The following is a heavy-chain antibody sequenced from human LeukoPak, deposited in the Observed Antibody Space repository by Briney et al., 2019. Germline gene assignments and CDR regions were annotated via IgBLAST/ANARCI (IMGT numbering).Heavy chain of an antibody. V-gene: IGHV3-30*18. Sequence: GGSLRLSCAASGFTFSSYGMHWVRQAPGKGLEWVAVISYDGSNKYYADSVKGRFTISRDNSKNTLYLQMNSLRAEDTAVYYCAKDRQRSIYYDSSGYFDYWGQGTLVTVSS. CDR1: GFTFSSYG. D-gene: IGHD3-22*01. J-gene: IGHJ4*02. CDR3: AKDRQRSIYYDSSGYFDY. CDR2: ISYDGSNK.